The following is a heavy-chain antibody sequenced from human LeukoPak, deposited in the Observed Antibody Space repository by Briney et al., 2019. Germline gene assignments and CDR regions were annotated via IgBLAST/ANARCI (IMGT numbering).Heavy chain of an antibody. J-gene: IGHJ4*02. CDR3: ARVPYSISSMDY. V-gene: IGHV5-51*01. D-gene: IGHD6-6*01. Sequence: GEPLKISCKSSGYTFSNYWIGWVRQMPGKGLEWMGVIYPGDSDTRHSPSSEGQVSISADKSISTAYLQWSSLKASDTAMYYCARVPYSISSMDYWGQGTLVTVSS. CDR2: IYPGDSDT. CDR1: GYTFSNYW.